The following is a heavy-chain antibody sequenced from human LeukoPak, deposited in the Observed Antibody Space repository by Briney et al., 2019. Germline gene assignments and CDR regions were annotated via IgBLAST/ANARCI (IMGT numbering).Heavy chain of an antibody. Sequence: PGGSLRLSCAASGFTFSSYAMSWVRQAPGKGLEWVSAISGSGVSTYYADSVKGRFTISRDNSKNTLYLQMNSLRAEDTTVYYCVKDRAMIDGGFDYWGQGTLVTVSS. V-gene: IGHV3-23*01. CDR3: VKDRAMIDGGFDY. CDR2: ISGSGVST. CDR1: GFTFSSYA. J-gene: IGHJ4*02. D-gene: IGHD3-22*01.